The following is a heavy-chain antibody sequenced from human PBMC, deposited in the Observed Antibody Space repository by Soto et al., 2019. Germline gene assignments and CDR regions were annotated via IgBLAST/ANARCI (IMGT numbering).Heavy chain of an antibody. J-gene: IGHJ6*02. D-gene: IGHD4-4*01. Sequence: QVQLVQSGAEVKKPGASVKVSCKASGYTFTSYGISWVRQAPGQGLEWMGWISAYNGNTNYAQKLQGRVTMTTDTSTSTAYMELRSLRSDDTAVYYCARGDTNDYSNSGGFYYYGMDVWGQGTTVTVSS. CDR1: GYTFTSYG. V-gene: IGHV1-18*01. CDR3: ARGDTNDYSNSGGFYYYGMDV. CDR2: ISAYNGNT.